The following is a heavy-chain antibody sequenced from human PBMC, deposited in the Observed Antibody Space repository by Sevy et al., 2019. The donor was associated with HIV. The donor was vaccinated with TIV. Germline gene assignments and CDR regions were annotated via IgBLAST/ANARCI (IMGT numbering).Heavy chain of an antibody. CDR1: GYTFTSYG. V-gene: IGHV1-18*01. J-gene: IGHJ4*02. CDR2: ISAYNGHT. D-gene: IGHD6-19*01. Sequence: ASVKVFCKASGYTFTSYGISWVRQAPGQGLEWMGWISAYNGHTNYAQKLQGRVTMTTDRSTSTAYMELRGLRSDDTAVYYCARDGAAVAGGIDYWGQGTLVTVSS. CDR3: ARDGAAVAGGIDY.